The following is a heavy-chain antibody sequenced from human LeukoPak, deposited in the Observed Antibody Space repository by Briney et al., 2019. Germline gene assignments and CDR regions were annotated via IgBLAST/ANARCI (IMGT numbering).Heavy chain of an antibody. CDR3: ARGPGYSYGSLDY. CDR2: IKPSSGST. CDR1: GYTFTSYD. V-gene: IGHV1-46*01. Sequence: ASVKVSCKASGYTFTSYDINWVRQAPGQGLEWMGIIKPSSGSTNYAQKFQGRVTMTRDMSPSTVYMELSSLRSEDTAVYYCARGPGYSYGSLDYWGQGTLVTVSS. D-gene: IGHD5-18*01. J-gene: IGHJ4*02.